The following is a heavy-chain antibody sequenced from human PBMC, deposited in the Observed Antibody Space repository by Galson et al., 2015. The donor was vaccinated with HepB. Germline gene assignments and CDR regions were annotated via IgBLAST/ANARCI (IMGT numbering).Heavy chain of an antibody. CDR3: ARRAYETNWFDS. J-gene: IGHJ5*01. D-gene: IGHD3-22*01. CDR1: GGSIYDYY. Sequence: ETLSLTCNVSGGSIYDYYWSWIRQAPGKGLEWIGYVYDNGRSYYNPSLKSRFTISVDMSNNRFSLEVRSVTAADTTTYYCARRAYETNWFDSWGQGTLVTVSP. V-gene: IGHV4-59*08. CDR2: VYDNGRS.